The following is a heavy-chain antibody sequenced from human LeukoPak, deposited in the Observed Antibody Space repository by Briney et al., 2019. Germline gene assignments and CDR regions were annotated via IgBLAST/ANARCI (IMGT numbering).Heavy chain of an antibody. V-gene: IGHV3-23*01. J-gene: IGHJ4*02. CDR2: ISGSGDNT. Sequence: QAGGSLKLSCAASGFSFSSYAMSWVRQAPGKGLEWVSSISGSGDNTYYAESVKGRFTISRDNSKNTLFLQMNSLRAEDTAVFYCAKRPGYTTGWFFDFWGQGTLVTVSS. D-gene: IGHD6-19*01. CDR1: GFSFSSYA. CDR3: AKRPGYTTGWFFDF.